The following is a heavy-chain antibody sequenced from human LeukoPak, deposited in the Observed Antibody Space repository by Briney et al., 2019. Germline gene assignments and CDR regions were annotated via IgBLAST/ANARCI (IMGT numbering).Heavy chain of an antibody. CDR1: GFTFSSYA. Sequence: GGSLRLSCAASGFTFSSYAMSWVRQAPGKGLEWVSAISGSGGSTYYADSVKGRFTISRDNAKNTLYLQMNSLRAEDTAVYYCARDRAYSYGEFDYWGQGTLVSVSS. CDR2: ISGSGGST. CDR3: ARDRAYSYGEFDY. V-gene: IGHV3-23*01. D-gene: IGHD5-18*01. J-gene: IGHJ4*02.